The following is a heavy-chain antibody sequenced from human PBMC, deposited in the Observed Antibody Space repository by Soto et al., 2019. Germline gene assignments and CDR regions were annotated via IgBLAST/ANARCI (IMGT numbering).Heavy chain of an antibody. D-gene: IGHD6-13*01. CDR2: TYYRSKWYN. J-gene: IGHJ5*02. CDR3: ARDPYSSSLNWFDP. V-gene: IGHV6-1*01. CDR1: GDSVSSNSAA. Sequence: QSPTLSLTCAISGDSVSSNSAAWNWIRQSPSRGLEWLGRTYYRSKWYNDYAVSVKSRITINPDTSKNQFSLQLNSVTPEDTAVYYCARDPYSSSLNWFDPWGQGTLVTVSS.